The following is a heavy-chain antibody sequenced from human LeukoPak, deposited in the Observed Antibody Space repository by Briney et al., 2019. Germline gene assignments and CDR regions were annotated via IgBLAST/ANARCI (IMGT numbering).Heavy chain of an antibody. J-gene: IGHJ4*02. CDR3: ARSNQADDY. D-gene: IGHD1-14*01. Sequence: GGSLRLSCAASGFTFSSYWMHWVRQVPGKGLVWVARINPGGSSITYADSVKGRFTISRDNAKNTLRLQMDSLRAEDTGVYYCARSNQADDYWGQGTLVTVSS. CDR1: GFTFSSYW. CDR2: INPGGSSI. V-gene: IGHV3-74*01.